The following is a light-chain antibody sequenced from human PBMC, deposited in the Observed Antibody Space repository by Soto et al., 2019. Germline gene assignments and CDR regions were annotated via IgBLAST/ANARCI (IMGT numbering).Light chain of an antibody. CDR1: QGISSY. CDR2: AAS. CDR3: QQLNSYPAT. J-gene: IGKJ2*01. Sequence: IQLTQPPSSLSASVGDRVTITCRASQGISSYLAWYQQKPGKAPQLLIYAASTLQSGVPSRFSGRGSGTDFTLTISSLQPEDFATYYCQQLNSYPATFGQGTKLEIK. V-gene: IGKV1-9*01.